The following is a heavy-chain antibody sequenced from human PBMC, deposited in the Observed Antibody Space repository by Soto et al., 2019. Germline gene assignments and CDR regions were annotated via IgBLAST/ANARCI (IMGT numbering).Heavy chain of an antibody. D-gene: IGHD2-15*01. CDR3: SKGRWTVVHCRGGSCCDGMEV. Sequence: QVQLVQSGAEVKKPGASVKVSCEASGYTFIGFHLHWVRQAPGQGLEWVGWVNPKSGAPYYAQKFQGRATSTRDTSINRVNMERSRITSGDRAVYYCSKGRWTVVHCRGGSCCDGMEVWGQGTTVTVSS. CDR1: GYTFIGFH. J-gene: IGHJ6*02. CDR2: VNPKSGAP. V-gene: IGHV1-2*01.